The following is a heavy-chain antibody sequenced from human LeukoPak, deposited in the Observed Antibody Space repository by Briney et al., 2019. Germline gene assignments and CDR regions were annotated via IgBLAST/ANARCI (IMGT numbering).Heavy chain of an antibody. D-gene: IGHD6-19*01. V-gene: IGHV6-1*01. CDR2: TYYRSKWCN. J-gene: IGHJ4*02. Sequence: SQTLSLTFAVSGDSVSSKNGAWNWIRQSPSRGLEWLGRTYYRSKWCNDYAESMEGRMTISQDTSKNQYSLHLNSVTPDDTAVYYCARDLGTTGWHTFDYWGQGTLVTVSS. CDR3: ARDLGTTGWHTFDY. CDR1: GDSVSSKNGA.